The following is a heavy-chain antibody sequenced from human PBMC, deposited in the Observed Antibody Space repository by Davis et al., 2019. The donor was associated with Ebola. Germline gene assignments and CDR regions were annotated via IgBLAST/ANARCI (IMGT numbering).Heavy chain of an antibody. CDR1: GGSISSSGYY. CDR3: ARAQFPTTSDH. D-gene: IGHD1-1*01. V-gene: IGHV4-39*01. Sequence: MPSETLSLTCTVSGGSISSSGYYWGWIRQPPGKGLEWIGSVYYGGRTYYNPSLKSRLTISVDASKNQFSLVLSSVTASDTAVYYCARAQFPTTSDHWGQGTLVTVSS. J-gene: IGHJ4*02. CDR2: VYYGGRT.